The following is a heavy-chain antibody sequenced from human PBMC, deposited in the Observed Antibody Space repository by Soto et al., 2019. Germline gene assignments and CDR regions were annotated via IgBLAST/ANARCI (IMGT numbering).Heavy chain of an antibody. V-gene: IGHV3-23*01. J-gene: IGHJ5*02. D-gene: IGHD3-22*01. CDR2: ISGSGDNT. Sequence: GGSLRLSCAASGFTFSSYVISWVRQAPGKGLEWVSGISGSGDNTYYADSVKGRFTISRDNSKNTLFLQMNSLRAEDTALYFCAKEMGDYYDSSGSWFDPWGQGTLVTVSS. CDR3: AKEMGDYYDSSGSWFDP. CDR1: GFTFSSYV.